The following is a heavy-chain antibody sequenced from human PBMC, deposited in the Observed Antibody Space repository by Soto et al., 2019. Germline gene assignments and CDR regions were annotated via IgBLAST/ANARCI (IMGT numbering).Heavy chain of an antibody. V-gene: IGHV3-30-3*01. CDR3: ASCPSLTSYYYYFGMDV. CDR1: GFAFSSYA. J-gene: IGHJ6*02. Sequence: PGGSLRLPCAASGFAFSSYAMHWVRQAPGKGLEWVAFISYDGSNKYYADSVQGRFTISRDNSKNTLDLQLNSLRAEDTAVYYCASCPSLTSYYYYFGMDVWGQGTTVTVSS. CDR2: ISYDGSNK.